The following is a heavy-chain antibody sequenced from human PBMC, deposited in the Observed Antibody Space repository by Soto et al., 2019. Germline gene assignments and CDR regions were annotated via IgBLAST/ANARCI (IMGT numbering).Heavy chain of an antibody. CDR3: ARSLDSSSWYAERYFQH. CDR2: IYYSGST. D-gene: IGHD6-13*01. Sequence: SETLSLTCTVSGGSISSYYWSWIRQPPGKGLEWIGYIYYSGSTNYNPSLKSRVTISVDTSKNQFSLKLSSVTAADTAVYSCARSLDSSSWYAERYFQHWGQGTLVTVSS. J-gene: IGHJ1*01. CDR1: GGSISSYY. V-gene: IGHV4-59*08.